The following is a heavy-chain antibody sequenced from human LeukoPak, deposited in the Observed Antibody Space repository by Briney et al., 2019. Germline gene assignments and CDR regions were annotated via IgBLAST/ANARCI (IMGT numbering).Heavy chain of an antibody. D-gene: IGHD6-6*01. CDR2: IIPIFGTA. CDR3: ASSSSLLYDAFDI. Sequence: SVKVSCKASGGTFSSYAISWVRQAPGQGLEWMGGIIPIFGTANYAQKSQGRVTITADESTSTAYMELSSLRSEDTAVYYCASSSSLLYDAFDIWGQGTMVTVSS. J-gene: IGHJ3*02. V-gene: IGHV1-69*01. CDR1: GGTFSSYA.